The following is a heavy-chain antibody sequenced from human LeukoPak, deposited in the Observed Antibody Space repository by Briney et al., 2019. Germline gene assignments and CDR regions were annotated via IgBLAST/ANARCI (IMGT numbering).Heavy chain of an antibody. CDR2: ISGSGDST. Sequence: GGSLRLSCAASGFTFSSYAMSWVRQAPGKGLEWVSGISGSGDSTYYADSVKGRFTISRDNAKNTLYLQMNSLRAEDTAVYYCARGVYSSSWSVDYWGQGTLVTVSS. D-gene: IGHD6-13*01. CDR1: GFTFSSYA. J-gene: IGHJ4*02. CDR3: ARGVYSSSWSVDY. V-gene: IGHV3-23*01.